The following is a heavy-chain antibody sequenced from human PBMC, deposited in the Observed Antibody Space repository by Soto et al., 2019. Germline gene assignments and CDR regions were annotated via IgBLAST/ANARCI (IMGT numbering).Heavy chain of an antibody. J-gene: IGHJ6*02. V-gene: IGHV1-69*06. CDR1: AGTFSSYA. D-gene: IGHD6-19*01. CDR3: ARDDRDSSGWWGSSYYYYGMDV. CDR2: IIPIFGTA. Sequence: SLKVSCKASAGTFSSYAISWVRQAPGQGLEWMGGIIPIFGTANYAQKFQGRVTITADKSTSTAYMELSSLRSEDTAVYYCARDDRDSSGWWGSSYYYYGMDVWGQGTTVTGSS.